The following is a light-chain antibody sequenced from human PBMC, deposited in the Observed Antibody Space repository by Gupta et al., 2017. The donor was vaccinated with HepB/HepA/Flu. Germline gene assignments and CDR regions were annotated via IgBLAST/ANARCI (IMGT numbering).Light chain of an antibody. CDR2: DAS. CDR1: QSVSSY. Sequence: EIVLTQSPATLSLSPGDRATLSCRASQSVSSYLAWYQQKPGQAPRLLIYDASKRDTGIPARFSGSGYGTDLTLTISMRDPEDFAVYYCQQRSNWPPLTFGGGTKVEIK. CDR3: QQRSNWPPLT. V-gene: IGKV3-11*01. J-gene: IGKJ4*01.